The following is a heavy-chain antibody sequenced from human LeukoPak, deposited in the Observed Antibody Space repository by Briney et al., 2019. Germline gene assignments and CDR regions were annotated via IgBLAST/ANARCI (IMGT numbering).Heavy chain of an antibody. CDR2: ISYDGSNK. V-gene: IGHV3-30-3*01. Sequence: AGGSLRLSCAASGFTFSSYAMHWVRQAPGKGLEWVAVISYDGSNKYYADSVKGRFTISRDNSKNTLYLQMNSLRAEDTAVYYCAKVLDYSNPRGSFDYWGQGTLVTVSS. J-gene: IGHJ4*02. D-gene: IGHD4-11*01. CDR3: AKVLDYSNPRGSFDY. CDR1: GFTFSSYA.